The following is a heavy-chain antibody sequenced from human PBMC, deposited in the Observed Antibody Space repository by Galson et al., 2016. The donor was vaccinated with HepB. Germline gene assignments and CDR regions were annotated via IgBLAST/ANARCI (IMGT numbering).Heavy chain of an antibody. V-gene: IGHV2-26*01. CDR1: GFSLSNVRMG. D-gene: IGHD3-16*01. CDR3: ARGESRWGIYHCLGMYG. CDR2: IFSHDEK. Sequence: PALVKPTQTLTLTCTVSGFSLSNVRMGVSWIRQPPGKALEWLAHIFSHDEKSYSTSLKSRLTISKDTSKSQVVLNLTNKDPVDTAPFYCARGESRWGIYHCLGMYGWGQGTTVPVSS. J-gene: IGHJ6*02.